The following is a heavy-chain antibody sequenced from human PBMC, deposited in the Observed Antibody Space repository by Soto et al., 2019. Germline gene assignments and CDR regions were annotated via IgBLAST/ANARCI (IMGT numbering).Heavy chain of an antibody. Sequence: SVKVSCKASGGTFSSYAISWVRQAPGQGLEWMGGIIPIFGTANYAQKFQGRVTITADESTSTAYMELSSLRSEDTAVYYCARVLMSYSGYDSATTYYYGMDVWGQGTMVTVSS. D-gene: IGHD5-12*01. V-gene: IGHV1-69*13. CDR2: IIPIFGTA. CDR3: ARVLMSYSGYDSATTYYYGMDV. J-gene: IGHJ6*02. CDR1: GGTFSSYA.